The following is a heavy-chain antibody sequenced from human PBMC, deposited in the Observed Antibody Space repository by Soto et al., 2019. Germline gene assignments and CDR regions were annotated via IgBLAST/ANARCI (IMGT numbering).Heavy chain of an antibody. CDR2: ISAYNGNT. J-gene: IGHJ6*02. V-gene: IGHV1-18*01. CDR1: GYTFTSYG. Sequence: RASVKVSCKASGYTFTSYGISWVRQAPGQGLEWMGWISAYNGNTNYAQKLQGRVTMTTDTSTSTAYMELRSLRSDDTAVYYCARDFVVVPAAIPYYYCGMDVWGQGTTVTVS. D-gene: IGHD2-2*02. CDR3: ARDFVVVPAAIPYYYCGMDV.